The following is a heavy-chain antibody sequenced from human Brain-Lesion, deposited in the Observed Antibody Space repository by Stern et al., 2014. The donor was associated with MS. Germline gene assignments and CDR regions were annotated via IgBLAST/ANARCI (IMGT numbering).Heavy chain of an antibody. CDR2: IFNSGST. CDR1: GGSISSGGYY. J-gene: IGHJ6*02. CDR3: ARGRVVPGFQYYATDV. Sequence: QVQLVESGPGLVKPSQTLSLSCTVSGGSISSGGYYWSWIRQPAGKGLEWIGRIFNSGSTSYNPSLKSRVTISIDKSKTQFSLRLNSMTAADTAVYYCARGRVVPGFQYYATDVWGQGTTVIVSS. D-gene: IGHD2-2*01. V-gene: IGHV4-61*02.